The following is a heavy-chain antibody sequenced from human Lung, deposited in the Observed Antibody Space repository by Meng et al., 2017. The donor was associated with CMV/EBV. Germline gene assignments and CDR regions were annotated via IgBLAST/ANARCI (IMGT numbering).Heavy chain of an antibody. J-gene: IGHJ4*02. D-gene: IGHD6-19*01. CDR3: ASFPPPGKQWLVTDY. Sequence: QVRWREWGPVRGKPSGTLSLTCAVSGGSISSSSWWSWVRQPPGKGLEWIGEIYHSGSTNYNPSLKSRVTISVDKSKNQFSLKLSSVTAADTAVYYCASFPPPGKQWLVTDYWGQGTLVTVSS. CDR2: IYHSGST. V-gene: IGHV4-4*02. CDR1: GGSISSSSW.